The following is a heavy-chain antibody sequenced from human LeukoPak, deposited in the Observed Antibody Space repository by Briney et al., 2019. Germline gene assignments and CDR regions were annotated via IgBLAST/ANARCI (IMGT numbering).Heavy chain of an antibody. CDR3: ARGWFGEPLDY. Sequence: SETLSLTCTVSGYSISSGYYWGWIRQPPGKGLEWIGSSYHSGSTYYNPSLKSRVTISVDTSKNQFSLKLSSVTAADTAVYYCARGWFGEPLDYWGQGTLVTVSS. V-gene: IGHV4-38-2*02. J-gene: IGHJ4*02. CDR2: SYHSGST. CDR1: GYSISSGYY. D-gene: IGHD3-10*01.